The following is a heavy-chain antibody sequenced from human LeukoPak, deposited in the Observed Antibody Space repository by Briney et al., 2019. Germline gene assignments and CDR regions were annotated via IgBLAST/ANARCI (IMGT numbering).Heavy chain of an antibody. V-gene: IGHV3-74*01. CDR2: IKSDGST. CDR3: ARAPSEIGGYYPEYFRH. Sequence: GGSLRLSCAASGFTFSSYWMHWVRQAPGKGLVWVSRIKSDGSTNYADSVKGRLTISRDNAKNTVSLQMNSLRAEDTGVYYCARAPSEIGGYYPEYFRHWGEGTLDTVSS. D-gene: IGHD3-22*01. J-gene: IGHJ1*01. CDR1: GFTFSSYW.